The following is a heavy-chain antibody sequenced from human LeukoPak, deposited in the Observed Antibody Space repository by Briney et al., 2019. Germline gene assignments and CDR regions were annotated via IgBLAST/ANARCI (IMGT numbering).Heavy chain of an antibody. V-gene: IGHV1-46*01. D-gene: IGHD6-19*01. Sequence: PAASVKVSCKASGYTFTSYYMHWVRQAPGRGLEWMGIINPSGGSTSYAQKFQGRVTMTRDTSTSTVYMELSSLRSEDTAVYYCARSTGGSGSDYYYYGMDVWGQGTTVTVSS. CDR3: ARSTGGSGSDYYYYGMDV. CDR2: INPSGGST. CDR1: GYTFTSYY. J-gene: IGHJ6*02.